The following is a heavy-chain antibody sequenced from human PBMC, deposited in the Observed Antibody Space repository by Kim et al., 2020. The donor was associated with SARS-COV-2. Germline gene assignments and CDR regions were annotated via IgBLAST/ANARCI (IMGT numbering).Heavy chain of an antibody. Sequence: SETLSLTCSVSGDSMRRGGYYWSWIRQLPAKGLELIGYIYDGGATYYNPSFKSRVTISIDTSGNQFSLTLNSVTAADTAMYYCARAVGYYSGSSGPLFDHWGQGIPVTVSS. CDR3: ARAVGYYSGSSGPLFDH. D-gene: IGHD3-22*01. V-gene: IGHV4-31*03. CDR2: IYDGGAT. CDR1: GDSMRRGGYY. J-gene: IGHJ4*02.